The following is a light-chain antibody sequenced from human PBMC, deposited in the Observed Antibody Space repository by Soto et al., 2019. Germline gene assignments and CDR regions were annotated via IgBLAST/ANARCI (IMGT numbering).Light chain of an antibody. CDR3: QHYNSYSEA. V-gene: IGKV1-5*03. CDR1: QTISSW. Sequence: DIRSAQAACTESGAVGGRVTITCRASQTISSWLAWYQQKPGKAPKLLIYKASTLKSGVPSRFSGSGSGTEFTLTISSLQPDDFATYYCQHYNSYSEAFGQGTKVDIK. CDR2: KAS. J-gene: IGKJ1*01.